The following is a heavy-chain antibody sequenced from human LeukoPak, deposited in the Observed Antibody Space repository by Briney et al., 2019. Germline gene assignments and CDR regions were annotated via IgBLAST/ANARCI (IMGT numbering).Heavy chain of an antibody. Sequence: PSETLSLTCAVYGGSFSGYYWGWIRQSPGKGLEWIAGIYHSGNTYYNPSLKSRVTTSVDTSKNQLFLKLTSVTASDTAMYYCMRGHRDNWHLDFAYWGQGTLVTVSS. J-gene: IGHJ4*02. CDR2: IYHSGNT. CDR1: GGSFSGYY. CDR3: MRGHRDNWHLDFAY. D-gene: IGHD1-20*01. V-gene: IGHV4-34*01.